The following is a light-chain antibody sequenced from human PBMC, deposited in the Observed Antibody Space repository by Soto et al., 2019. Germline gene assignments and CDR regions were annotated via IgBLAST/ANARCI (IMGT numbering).Light chain of an antibody. V-gene: IGKV1-39*01. CDR1: QTIDNN. Sequence: DIQMTQSPSSLSASVGDRVTITCRASQTIDNNLNWYQQKPGKAPRLLIYVAFSLQSGVPSRFSGSGSGTDFNLTISSLQPDDFATYFCQQSFSIPYTFGQGTILEIK. CDR3: QQSFSIPYT. J-gene: IGKJ2*01. CDR2: VAF.